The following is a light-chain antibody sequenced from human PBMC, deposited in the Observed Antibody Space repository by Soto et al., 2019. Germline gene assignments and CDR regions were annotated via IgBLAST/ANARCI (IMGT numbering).Light chain of an antibody. Sequence: EIVMTQSPVTLSVPPGERATLSCRASQSVGRNVAWYQQKPGQAPRLLMYDASNRATGIPARFSGSGSGTDFTLTISSLEPEDFAVYYCQQRSNWPPAFGQGTKVDIK. CDR3: QQRSNWPPA. J-gene: IGKJ1*01. V-gene: IGKV3-11*01. CDR1: QSVGRN. CDR2: DAS.